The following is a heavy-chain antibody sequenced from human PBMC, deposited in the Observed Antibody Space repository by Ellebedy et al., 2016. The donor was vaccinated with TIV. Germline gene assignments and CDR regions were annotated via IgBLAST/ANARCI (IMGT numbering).Heavy chain of an antibody. D-gene: IGHD6-13*01. Sequence: ASVKVSXXASGYTFTGYYMHWVRQAPGQGLEWMGWINPNSGGTNYAQKFQGWVTMTRDTSISTAYMELSRLRSDDTAVYYCARALGYSSSWDYYYYGMDVWGQGTTVTVSS. CDR3: ARALGYSSSWDYYYYGMDV. J-gene: IGHJ6*02. CDR2: INPNSGGT. CDR1: GYTFTGYY. V-gene: IGHV1-2*04.